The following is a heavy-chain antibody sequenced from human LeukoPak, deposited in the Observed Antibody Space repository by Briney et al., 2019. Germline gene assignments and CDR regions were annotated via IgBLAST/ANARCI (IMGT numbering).Heavy chain of an antibody. V-gene: IGHV1-69*05. J-gene: IGHJ6*03. Sequence: SVKVSCKASGGTFSSYAISWVRQAPGQGLEWMGRIIPIFGTANYAQKFQGRVTITTDESTSTAYMELSSLRSEDTAVYYCAILVATIHYYYMDAWGKGTTVTVSS. CDR1: GGTFSSYA. CDR3: AILVATIHYYYMDA. D-gene: IGHD5-12*01. CDR2: IIPIFGTA.